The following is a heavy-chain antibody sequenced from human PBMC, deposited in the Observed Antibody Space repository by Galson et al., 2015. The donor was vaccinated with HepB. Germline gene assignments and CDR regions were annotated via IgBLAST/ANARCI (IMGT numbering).Heavy chain of an antibody. D-gene: IGHD6-19*01. J-gene: IGHJ4*02. CDR2: IGDSNSKT. CDR3: TKDGLSSGWFWDY. V-gene: IGHV3-23*01. CDR1: GFSFSTYV. Sequence: SLRLSCAASGFSFSTYVMGWVRQAPGRGLEWVAGIGDSNSKTHYADSVKGRFTISRDNSRDTLYPQMNSLRVEDTAVYYCTKDGLSSGWFWDYWGQGTLVTVSS.